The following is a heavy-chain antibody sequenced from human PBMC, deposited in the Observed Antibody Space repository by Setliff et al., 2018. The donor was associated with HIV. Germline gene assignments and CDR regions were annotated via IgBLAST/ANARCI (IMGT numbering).Heavy chain of an antibody. CDR1: GDSVSSASYY. V-gene: IGHV4-61*01. Sequence: PSETLSLTCTVSGDSVSSASYYWSWIRQPPGKGLEWIGYIYYSGTTKYNPSLKSRVTISVDTSKNQFSLKMSSVTAADTAVYYCPSEAWTSYRSSSGYYFYFMDVWGKGTTVTVSS. CDR2: IYYSGTT. CDR3: PSEAWTSYRSSSGYYFYFMDV. D-gene: IGHD6-6*01. J-gene: IGHJ6*03.